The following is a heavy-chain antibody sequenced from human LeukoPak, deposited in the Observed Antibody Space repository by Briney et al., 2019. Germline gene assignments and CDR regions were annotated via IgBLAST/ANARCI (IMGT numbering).Heavy chain of an antibody. Sequence: SETLSLTCAVYGGPFRGFFCSWIRQAPGKGLEWIGEISHSGSSNYNPSLRSRITISVDTSKSQFSLRLTSVTAADTAVYYCASVRYEGYYFDYWGQGTLVTVSS. J-gene: IGHJ4*02. D-gene: IGHD4-17*01. CDR1: GGPFRGFF. CDR3: ASVRYEGYYFDY. V-gene: IGHV4-34*01. CDR2: ISHSGSS.